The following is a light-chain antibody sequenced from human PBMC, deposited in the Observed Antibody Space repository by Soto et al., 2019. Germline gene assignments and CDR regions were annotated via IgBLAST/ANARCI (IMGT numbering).Light chain of an antibody. CDR2: ATS. CDR1: QNIFTY. CDR3: QPSYSYPT. V-gene: IGKV1-39*01. Sequence: DIQVTQSPSSLSASVGDRVTITCRASQNIFTYLNWYQQRPGQAPNLLIYATSNLQSGVPSRFSGSGSGTDFTLTSSSLQPEDFATYYCQPSYSYPTCGQGTKVDIK. J-gene: IGKJ2*01.